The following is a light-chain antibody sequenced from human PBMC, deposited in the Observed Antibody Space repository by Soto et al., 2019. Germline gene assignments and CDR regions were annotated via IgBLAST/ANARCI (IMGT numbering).Light chain of an antibody. Sequence: EIVLTQSPGTLSLSPGERATLFCRASQTITTSQLAWYQQKPGQAPRVLIFRASNRATGIPDRFSGSGSGTDFTLTISRLEPEDFAIYYCQQYAGSPRTFGQGTTVEVK. CDR1: QTITTSQ. CDR3: QQYAGSPRT. J-gene: IGKJ1*01. V-gene: IGKV3-20*01. CDR2: RAS.